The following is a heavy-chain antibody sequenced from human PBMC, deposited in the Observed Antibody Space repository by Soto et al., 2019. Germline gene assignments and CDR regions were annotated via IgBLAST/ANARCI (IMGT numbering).Heavy chain of an antibody. CDR2: IYWDDDR. CDR3: AHIMITYGGVSALDAFDI. Sequence: QITLKESGPPLVDPTQTLTLTCSFSGFSLSTYRVGVAWIRQPPGKALEWLAIIYWDDDRRYSPSLKTRLAITKDTSKNQVVLTMTNLDPGDTATYYCAHIMITYGGVSALDAFDIWGQGTMVTVSS. D-gene: IGHD3-16*01. J-gene: IGHJ3*02. CDR1: GFSLSTYRVG. V-gene: IGHV2-5*02.